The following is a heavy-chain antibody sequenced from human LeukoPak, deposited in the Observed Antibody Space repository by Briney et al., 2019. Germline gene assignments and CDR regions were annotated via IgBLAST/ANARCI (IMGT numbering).Heavy chain of an antibody. J-gene: IGHJ3*02. CDR2: ISSSGSTI. CDR1: GFTFSDYY. CDR3: ARVRGSSMFVDAFDI. Sequence: PGGSLRLSCAASGFTFSDYYMSWIRQAPGKGLEWVSYISSSGSTIYYADPVKGRFTISRDNAENSLYLQMNSLRAEDTAVYYCARVRGSSMFVDAFDIWGQGTMVTVSS. D-gene: IGHD2-15*01. V-gene: IGHV3-11*01.